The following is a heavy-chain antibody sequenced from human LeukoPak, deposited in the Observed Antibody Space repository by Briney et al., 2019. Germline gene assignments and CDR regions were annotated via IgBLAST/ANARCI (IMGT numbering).Heavy chain of an antibody. J-gene: IGHJ4*02. V-gene: IGHV3-23*01. CDR2: NSGGGGST. CDR1: GFTFSSYA. CDR3: AKGEKDYDVLTGYIY. D-gene: IGHD3-9*01. Sequence: PGGSLRLSCAASGFTFSSYAMSWVRQAPGKGLEWVSGNSGGGGSTYYADSVKGRFTISRDNSKNTLYLQMNSLRAEDTAVYYCAKGEKDYDVLTGYIYWGQGTLVTVSS.